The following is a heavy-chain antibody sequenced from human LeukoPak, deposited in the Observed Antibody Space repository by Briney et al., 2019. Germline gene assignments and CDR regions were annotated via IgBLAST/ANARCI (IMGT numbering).Heavy chain of an antibody. J-gene: IGHJ3*02. CDR1: GYTFTSYA. CDR3: ARVWLGYCSSTSCYEGAFDI. V-gene: IGHV1-3*01. D-gene: IGHD2-2*01. CDR2: INAGNGNT. Sequence: ASVKVSCKASGYTFTSYAMHWVRQAPGQRLEWMGWINAGNGNTKYSQKFQGRVTITRDTSASTAYMELSSLRSEDTAVYYCARVWLGYCSSTSCYEGAFDIWGQGTMVTVSS.